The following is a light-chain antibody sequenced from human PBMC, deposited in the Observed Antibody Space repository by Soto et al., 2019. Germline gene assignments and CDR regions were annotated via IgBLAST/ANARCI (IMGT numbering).Light chain of an antibody. CDR3: GSYSISTSREV. Sequence: QSALAQPASVSGSPGQSITISCTGASCDVGGYYFVSWYQHHPGTPPKLIIYELTHRPSGVSHRFSGSKSASAASLTISGLQVEDEVDHFCGSYSISTSREVLGTWTKVNVL. CDR1: SCDVGGYYF. CDR2: ELT. V-gene: IGLV2-14*01. J-gene: IGLJ1*01.